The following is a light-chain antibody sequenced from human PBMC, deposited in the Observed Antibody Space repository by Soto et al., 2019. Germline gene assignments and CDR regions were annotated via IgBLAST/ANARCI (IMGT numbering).Light chain of an antibody. CDR1: QSVSTN. CDR2: GAS. J-gene: IGKJ5*01. V-gene: IGKV3-15*01. Sequence: IVMTQSPATLSGSPGERATLSCRASQSVSTNLAWYQQKPGQAPRILIYGASTRATGIPARFSGSGSGTEFTLTISSLQSEDFAVYYCQQYNNWPRITFGQGTRLEIK. CDR3: QQYNNWPRIT.